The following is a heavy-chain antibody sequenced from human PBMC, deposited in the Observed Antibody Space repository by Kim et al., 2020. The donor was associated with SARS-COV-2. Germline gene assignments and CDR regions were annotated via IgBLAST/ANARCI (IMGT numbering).Heavy chain of an antibody. J-gene: IGHJ6*02. CDR2: IYSRGST. V-gene: IGHV4-39*01. D-gene: IGHD6-13*01. CDR3: AKHRSSSWNPDYYYGMDV. CDR1: GGSISGSSYY. Sequence: SETLSLTCTVSGGSISGSSYYWGWIRQPPGKGLEWIGSIYSRGSTYYNPSLKSRVVISVDTSKNQLSLKMSSVTAADTAIYYCAKHRSSSWNPDYYYGMDVWGQGPTVPVSS.